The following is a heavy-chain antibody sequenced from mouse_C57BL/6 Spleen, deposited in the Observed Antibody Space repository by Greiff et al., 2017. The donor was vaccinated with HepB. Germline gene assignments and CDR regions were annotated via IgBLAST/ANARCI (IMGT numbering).Heavy chain of an antibody. D-gene: IGHD1-1*01. CDR2: IYPGDGDT. V-gene: IGHV1-80*01. Sequence: QVQLQQSGAELVKPGASVKISCKASGYAFSSYWMNWVKQRPGKGLEWIGQIYPGDGDTNYNGKFKGKATLTADKSSSTAYMQLSSLTSEDSAVYFCARSAGDYYGSSYDWYFDVWGPGTTVTVSS. CDR1: GYAFSSYW. J-gene: IGHJ1*01. CDR3: ARSAGDYYGSSYDWYFDV.